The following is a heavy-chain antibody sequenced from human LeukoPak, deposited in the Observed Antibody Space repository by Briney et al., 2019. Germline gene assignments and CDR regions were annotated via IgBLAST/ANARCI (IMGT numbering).Heavy chain of an antibody. D-gene: IGHD2-2*02. CDR3: AREVPAAIPYYYYGMDV. CDR1: GFTFSSYG. CDR2: IWYDGSNK. Sequence: GRSLRLSCAAPGFTFSSYGMHWVRQAPGKGLEWVAVIWYDGSNKYYADSVKGRFTISRDNSKNTLYLQMNSLRAEDTAVYYCAREVPAAIPYYYYGMDVWGQGTTVTVSS. V-gene: IGHV3-33*01. J-gene: IGHJ6*02.